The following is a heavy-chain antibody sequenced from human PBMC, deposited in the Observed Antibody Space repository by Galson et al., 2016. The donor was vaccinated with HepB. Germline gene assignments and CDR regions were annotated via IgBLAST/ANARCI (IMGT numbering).Heavy chain of an antibody. V-gene: IGHV2-70*04. D-gene: IGHD3/OR15-3a*01. Sequence: PALVKPTQTLTLTCTFSGFSLNTSAIRVSWIRQPPGRALEWLAHINWDDAKFYSTSLKTRLSVSKDTSKNQVVLTMTNMDPVDTATYYCARLDFDYGMDVWGQGTTVTVSS. CDR3: ARLDFDYGMDV. CDR1: GFSLNTSAIR. J-gene: IGHJ6*02. CDR2: INWDDAK.